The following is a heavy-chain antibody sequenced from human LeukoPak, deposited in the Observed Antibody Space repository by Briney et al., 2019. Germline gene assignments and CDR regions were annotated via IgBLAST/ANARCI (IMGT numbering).Heavy chain of an antibody. CDR1: GFTFSSYA. CDR3: AKEQLYSSGWYYFDY. Sequence: GRSLRLSCAASGFTFSSYAMSWVRQAPGKGLEWVSAISGSGGSTYYADSVKGRFTISRDSSKNTLYLQMNSLRAEDTAVYYCAKEQLYSSGWYYFDYWGQGTLVTVSS. J-gene: IGHJ4*02. D-gene: IGHD6-19*01. V-gene: IGHV3-23*01. CDR2: ISGSGGST.